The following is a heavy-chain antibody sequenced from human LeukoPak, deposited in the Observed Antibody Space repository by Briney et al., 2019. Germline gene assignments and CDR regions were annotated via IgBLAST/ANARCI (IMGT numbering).Heavy chain of an antibody. J-gene: IGHJ4*02. CDR1: VYTLTELS. CDR2: FDPEDGET. Sequence: ASVKVSCTVSVYTLTELSMHWVRQAPGKGLEWMGGFDPEDGETIYAQKFQGRVTMTEDTSTDTAYMELSSLRSEDTAVYYCATDRRTRSYSSGWSDFDYWGQGTLVTVSS. V-gene: IGHV1-24*01. D-gene: IGHD6-19*01. CDR3: ATDRRTRSYSSGWSDFDY.